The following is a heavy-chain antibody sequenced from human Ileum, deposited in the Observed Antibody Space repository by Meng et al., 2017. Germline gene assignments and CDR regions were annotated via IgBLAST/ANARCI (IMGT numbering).Heavy chain of an antibody. Sequence: QFQLVQSGDEVKKPGASVKVSCKASGYTFTNYAIQWVRQAPGQRLEWVGWINTDNGETTYSQNFQDRVTLNRDTSAGTVYMYLNSLISEDTAIYYCARERQTSGEDYWGQGTLVTVSS. CDR3: ARERQTSGEDY. CDR2: INTDNGET. CDR1: GYTFTNYA. V-gene: IGHV1-3*04. J-gene: IGHJ4*02. D-gene: IGHD2-15*01.